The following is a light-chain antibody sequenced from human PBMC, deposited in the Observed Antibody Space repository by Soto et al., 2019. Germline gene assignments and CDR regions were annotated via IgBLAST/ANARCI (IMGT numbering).Light chain of an antibody. V-gene: IGLV2-14*01. CDR1: SSDVGGYNY. CDR2: EVS. Sequence: QSVLTQPASVSGSPGQSITISCPGTSSDVGGYNYVSWYQQHPDKAHKLMIYEVSNRPSGVSNRFSGSKSGHTASLTISGLQSEDEADYFCTSYTSYSTLDVFGTGTKLTVL. CDR3: TSYTSYSTLDV. J-gene: IGLJ1*01.